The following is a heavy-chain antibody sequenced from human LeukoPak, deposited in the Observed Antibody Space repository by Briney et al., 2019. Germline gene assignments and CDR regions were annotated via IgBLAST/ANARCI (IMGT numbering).Heavy chain of an antibody. J-gene: IGHJ4*02. V-gene: IGHV4-31*03. CDR1: GGSISSGGYY. CDR3: ARELLLYYYDSSGYYDY. Sequence: SETLSLTCTVSGGSISSGGYYWSWIRQHPGKGLEWIGYIYYSGSTYYNPSLKSRVTISVDTSKNQFSLKLSSVTAADTAVYYCARELLLYYYDSSGYYDYWGQGTLVSVSS. CDR2: IYYSGST. D-gene: IGHD3-22*01.